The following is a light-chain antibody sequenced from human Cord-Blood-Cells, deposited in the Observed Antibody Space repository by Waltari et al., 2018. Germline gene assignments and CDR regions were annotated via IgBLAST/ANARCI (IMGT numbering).Light chain of an antibody. J-gene: IGLJ2*01. CDR2: EVS. CDR3: SSYAGSNNLV. CDR1: SIDVGGYNY. V-gene: IGLV2-8*01. Sequence: QSALTQPPSASGSPGQSVTISCTGTSIDVGGYNYVSWYQQHPGKAPKLMIYEVSKRPSGVPDRFSGSKSGNTALLTVSGLQDEDEADYYCSSYAGSNNLVFGGGTKLTVL.